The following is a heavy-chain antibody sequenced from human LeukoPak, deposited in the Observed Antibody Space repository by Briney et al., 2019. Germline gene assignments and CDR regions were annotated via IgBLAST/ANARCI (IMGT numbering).Heavy chain of an antibody. CDR2: ISYDGSNK. J-gene: IGHJ4*02. V-gene: IGHV3-30*04. Sequence: GGSLRLSCAASGFTFSNYAMNWVRQAPGKGLEWVAVISYDGSNKYYADSVKGRFTISRDNSKNTLYLQMNSLRAEDTAVYYCARWAQPRYSGSYYISNYYFDYWGQGTLVTVSS. D-gene: IGHD1-26*01. CDR3: ARWAQPRYSGSYYISNYYFDY. CDR1: GFTFSNYA.